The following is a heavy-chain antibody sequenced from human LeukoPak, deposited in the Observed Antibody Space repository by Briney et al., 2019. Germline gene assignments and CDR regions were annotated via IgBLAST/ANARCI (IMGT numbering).Heavy chain of an antibody. CDR2: ISGSGSSI. Sequence: GGSLRLSCVASEFTFSAYGMSWVRQAPGTGLEWVSSISGSGSSIHYKESVRGRFTISRDNSGNSIYLQMNSLRAEDTAVYYCARVSRTGYSSGCFDYWGQGTLVTVSS. V-gene: IGHV3-21*01. D-gene: IGHD6-19*01. J-gene: IGHJ4*02. CDR1: EFTFSAYG. CDR3: ARVSRTGYSSGCFDY.